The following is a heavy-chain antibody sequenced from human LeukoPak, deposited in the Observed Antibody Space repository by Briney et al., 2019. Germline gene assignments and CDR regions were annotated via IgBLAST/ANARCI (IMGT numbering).Heavy chain of an antibody. D-gene: IGHD1-26*01. V-gene: IGHV4-39*01. CDR3: ASHPLSGSYYRSVDY. CDR2: IYYSGST. J-gene: IGHJ4*02. CDR1: AGSISSSSYY. Sequence: SGTLSLTCTVFAGSISSSSYYWGWIRQPPGKGLEWIGSIYYSGSTYYNPSLKSRVTISVDTSKNQFSLKLSSVTAADTAVYYCASHPLSGSYYRSVDYWGQGTLVTVSS.